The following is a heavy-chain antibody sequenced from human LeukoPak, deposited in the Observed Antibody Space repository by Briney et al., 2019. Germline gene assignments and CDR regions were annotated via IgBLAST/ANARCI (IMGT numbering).Heavy chain of an antibody. D-gene: IGHD3-3*01. CDR1: GYSISSGYY. CDR2: IYHSGST. Sequence: KPSETLSLTCTISGYSISSGYYWGWIRQPPGKGLEWIGSIYHSGSTYYNPSLKSRVTIPADTSKNQFSLKLSSVTAADTAVYYCARDYDFWSGDRRYYYYYYMDVWGKGTTVTVSS. CDR3: ARDYDFWSGDRRYYYYYYMDV. J-gene: IGHJ6*03. V-gene: IGHV4-38-2*02.